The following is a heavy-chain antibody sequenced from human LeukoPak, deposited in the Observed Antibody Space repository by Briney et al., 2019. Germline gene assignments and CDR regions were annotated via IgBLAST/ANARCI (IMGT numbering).Heavy chain of an antibody. CDR3: AREAYDGSGENYYFDY. CDR2: INHSGST. J-gene: IGHJ4*02. Sequence: PSETLSLTCAVYGGSFSGYYWSWIRQPPGKGLEWIGEINHSGSTNYNPSLKSRVTISVDTSKNQFSLKLSSVTAADTAVYYCAREAYDGSGENYYFDYWGQGTLVTVSS. D-gene: IGHD3-22*01. CDR1: GGSFSGYY. V-gene: IGHV4-34*01.